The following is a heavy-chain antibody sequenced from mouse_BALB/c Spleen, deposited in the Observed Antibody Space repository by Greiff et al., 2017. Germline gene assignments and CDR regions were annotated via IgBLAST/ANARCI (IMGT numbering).Heavy chain of an antibody. D-gene: IGHD1-1*01. CDR3: ATYGSSYAMDY. CDR2: ISSGSSTI. Sequence: EVKLVESGGGLVQPGGSRKLSCAASGFTFSSFGMHWVRQAPEKGLEWVAYISSGSSTIYYADTVKGRCTISRDNPKNTLFLQMTSLRSEDTAMYYCATYGSSYAMDYWGQGTSVTVSS. V-gene: IGHV5-17*02. J-gene: IGHJ4*01. CDR1: GFTFSSFG.